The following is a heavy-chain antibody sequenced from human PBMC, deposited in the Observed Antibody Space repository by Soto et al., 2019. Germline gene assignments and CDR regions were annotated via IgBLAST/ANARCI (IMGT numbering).Heavy chain of an antibody. CDR1: GGTFSSYT. D-gene: IGHD6-13*01. J-gene: IGHJ6*02. CDR2: IIPILGIA. CDR3: ASSSWYQDHYYGMDV. Sequence: SVKVSCKASGGTFSSYTISWVRQAPGQGLEWMGRIIPILGIANYAQKFQGRVTITADKSTSTAYMELSSLRSEDTAVYYCASSSWYQDHYYGMDVWGQGTTVTVSS. V-gene: IGHV1-69*02.